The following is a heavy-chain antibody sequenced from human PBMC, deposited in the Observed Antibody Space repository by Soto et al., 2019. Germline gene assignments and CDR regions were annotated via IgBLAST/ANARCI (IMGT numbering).Heavy chain of an antibody. J-gene: IGHJ4*02. V-gene: IGHV4-4*02. Sequence: SETLSLTCAVSSGSISSSNWWSWVRQPPGKGLEWIGEIYHSGSTNYNPSPKSRVTISVDKSKNQFSLKLSSVTAADTAVYYCATGLYSGYDYGSYWGQGTLVTVSS. CDR2: IYHSGST. D-gene: IGHD5-12*01. CDR1: SGSISSSNW. CDR3: ATGLYSGYDYGSY.